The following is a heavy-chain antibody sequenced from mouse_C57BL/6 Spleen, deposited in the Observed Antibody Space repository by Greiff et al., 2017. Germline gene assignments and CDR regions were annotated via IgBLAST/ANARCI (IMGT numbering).Heavy chain of an antibody. Sequence: QVQLQQSGAELMKPGASVKLSSKATGYTFTGYWIEWVKQRPGQGLEWIGEILPGSGSTNYNEKFKGKATFTADTSSNTAYLQLSSLTTEDSAIYYCAEILADGYYGFAYWGQGTLVTVSA. CDR1: GYTFTGYW. V-gene: IGHV1-9*01. CDR2: ILPGSGST. J-gene: IGHJ3*01. CDR3: AEILADGYYGFAY. D-gene: IGHD2-3*01.